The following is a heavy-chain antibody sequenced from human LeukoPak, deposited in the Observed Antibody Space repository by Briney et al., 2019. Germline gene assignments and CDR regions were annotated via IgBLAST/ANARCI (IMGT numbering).Heavy chain of an antibody. J-gene: IGHJ6*02. V-gene: IGHV3-9*01. D-gene: IGHD5-24*01. Sequence: GRSLRLSCAASGFTLDDYAMHWVRQAPGKGLEWVSGISWNSGSIGYADSVKGRFTISRDNAKNSLYLQMNSLRAEDTALYHCAKSEMATPEGYYYYGMDVWGQGTTVTVSS. CDR2: ISWNSGSI. CDR3: AKSEMATPEGYYYYGMDV. CDR1: GFTLDDYA.